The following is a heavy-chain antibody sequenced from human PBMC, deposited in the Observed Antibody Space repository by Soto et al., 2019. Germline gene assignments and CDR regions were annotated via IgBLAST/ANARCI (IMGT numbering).Heavy chain of an antibody. D-gene: IGHD5-18*01. CDR2: ICPGYSNI. CDR1: GYIFTDHC. Sequence: LGESLKISCKGSGYIFTDHCIVWVRQMAGKGLEWVGIICPGYSNIIYSPSVQGQVTISADMSISTAYLQWSSLKASDTAMYYCARHQPYSYECGYWGQGTLVTVSS. V-gene: IGHV5-51*01. J-gene: IGHJ4*02. CDR3: ARHQPYSYECGY.